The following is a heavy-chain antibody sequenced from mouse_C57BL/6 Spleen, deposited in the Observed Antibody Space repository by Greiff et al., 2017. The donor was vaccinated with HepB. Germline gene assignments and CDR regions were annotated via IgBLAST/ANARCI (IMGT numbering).Heavy chain of an antibody. D-gene: IGHD2-3*01. CDR3: ARWDGYPFAY. CDR1: GYSFTGYY. Sequence: VQLKQSGPELVKPGASVKISCKASGYSFTGYYMNWVKQSPEKSLEWIGEINPSTGGTTYNQKFKAKATLTVDKSSSTAYMQLKSLTSEDSAVYYCARWDGYPFAYWGQGTLVTVSA. CDR2: INPSTGGT. V-gene: IGHV1-42*01. J-gene: IGHJ3*01.